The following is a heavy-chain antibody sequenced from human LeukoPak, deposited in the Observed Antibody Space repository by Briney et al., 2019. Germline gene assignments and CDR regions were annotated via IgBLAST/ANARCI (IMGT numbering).Heavy chain of an antibody. Sequence: KPSETLSLTCTVSGGSISSGGYYWSWIRLHPGKGLEWIGYIYYSGSTYYNPSLKSRVTISVDTSKNQFSLKLSSVTAADTAVYYCARLIIAVAGSGYYYYGMDVWGQGTTVTVSS. CDR1: GGSISSGGYY. J-gene: IGHJ6*02. CDR2: IYYSGST. V-gene: IGHV4-31*03. D-gene: IGHD6-19*01. CDR3: ARLIIAVAGSGYYYYGMDV.